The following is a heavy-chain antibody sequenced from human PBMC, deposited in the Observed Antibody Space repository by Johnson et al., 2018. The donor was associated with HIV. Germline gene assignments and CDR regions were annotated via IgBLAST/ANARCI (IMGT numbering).Heavy chain of an antibody. CDR3: ARPSVITTLTTTPWAFDI. Sequence: QEKLVESGGGVVQPGRSLRLSCAASGFTFSSYAMHWVRQAPGKGLEWVAVISYDGSNKYYADSVKGRFTIPRDNSKNTLYLQMNSLRAEDTAIYYCARPSVITTLTTTPWAFDIWGQGTMVTVSS. CDR2: ISYDGSNK. V-gene: IGHV3-30-3*01. J-gene: IGHJ3*02. CDR1: GFTFSSYA. D-gene: IGHD4-17*01.